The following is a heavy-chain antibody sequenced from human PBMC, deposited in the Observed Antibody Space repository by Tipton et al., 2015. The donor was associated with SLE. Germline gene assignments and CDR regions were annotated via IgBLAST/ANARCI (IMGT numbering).Heavy chain of an antibody. CDR2: ITSSSGYI. J-gene: IGHJ4*02. D-gene: IGHD3-22*01. CDR3: AEGEDSSGYPY. Sequence: SLRLSCAASGFTFSSYSMNWVRQAPGKGLEWVSSITSSSGYIYYADSVKGRFTISRDNAKNSLYLQMNSLRAEDTAVYYCAEGEDSSGYPYWGQGTLVTVSS. V-gene: IGHV3-21*01. CDR1: GFTFSSYS.